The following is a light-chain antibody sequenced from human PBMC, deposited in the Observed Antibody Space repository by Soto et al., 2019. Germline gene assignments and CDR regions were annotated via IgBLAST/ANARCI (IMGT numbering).Light chain of an antibody. V-gene: IGKV1-33*01. CDR3: QHYDDLPLT. J-gene: IGKJ4*01. Sequence: DLQLTQSPSSLSASVGDRVTISCQASQDISNYLNWYQQRPGKAPKLLIYDTSTLETGVPSRFSGSGSGTDFTLTISSLQPEDIATFYCQHYDDLPLTFGGGTKVEIK. CDR2: DTS. CDR1: QDISNY.